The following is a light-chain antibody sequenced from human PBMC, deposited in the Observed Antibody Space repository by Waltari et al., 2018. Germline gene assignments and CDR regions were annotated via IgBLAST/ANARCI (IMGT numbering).Light chain of an antibody. V-gene: IGLV1-44*01. CDR2: SNN. CDR3: AAWDDSLNGPV. J-gene: IGLJ2*01. Sequence: QSVLTQPPSASGTPGQWVTISCSGSSSNIGSNTVNWYQQLPGTAPKLLIYSNNQRPSGGPDRFACSKSGTSASLAISGLQSEDEADYYCAAWDDSLNGPVFGGGTKLTVL. CDR1: SSNIGSNT.